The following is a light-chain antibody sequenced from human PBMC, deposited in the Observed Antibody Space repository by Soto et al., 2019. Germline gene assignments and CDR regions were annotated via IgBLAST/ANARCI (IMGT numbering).Light chain of an antibody. CDR2: AAS. CDR1: QTIISY. V-gene: IGKV1-39*01. J-gene: IGKJ5*01. CDR3: QQSYSTPIT. Sequence: DIQMTQSPSSLSASVGERVTITCRASQTIISYLNWYQQKPGKAPKLLIYAASSLQSGVPSRFSCSRSGTDFTLNISSLPPEEFATYDCQQSYSTPITFGQGTRLEI.